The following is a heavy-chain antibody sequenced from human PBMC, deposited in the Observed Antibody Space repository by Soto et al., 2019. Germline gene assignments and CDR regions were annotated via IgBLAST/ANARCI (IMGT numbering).Heavy chain of an antibody. CDR1: GGTFSSHS. CDR2: IIPIFGTE. CDR3: SASVYCSTTRCYYYYGLDV. J-gene: IGHJ6*02. D-gene: IGHD2-2*01. Sequence: QVQLVQSGAEVKKPGSSVKVSCKVSGGTFSSHSINWVRQAPGQGPEWMGGIIPIFGTENYAQKFQGRVTITADESTSTAYMELSSLTSEDTARYYCSASVYCSTTRCYYYYGLDVWGQGTTVIVSS. V-gene: IGHV1-69*01.